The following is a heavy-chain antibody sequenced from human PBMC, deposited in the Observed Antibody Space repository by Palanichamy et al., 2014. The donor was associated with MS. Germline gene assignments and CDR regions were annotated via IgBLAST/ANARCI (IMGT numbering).Heavy chain of an antibody. D-gene: IGHD3-22*01. V-gene: IGHV4-38-2*02. CDR3: AREYYDSSAAWGWFDP. CDR1: GYSISSGYY. J-gene: IGHJ5*02. Sequence: VQLQESGPGLVKPSETLSLTCTVSGYSISSGYYWGWIRQPPGKGLEWIGTISHTGSTYYNPSIKSRVTISVDTSKNQFSLRLSSVTAADTAVYYCAREYYDSSAAWGWFDPWGQGTLVTVSS. CDR2: ISHTGST.